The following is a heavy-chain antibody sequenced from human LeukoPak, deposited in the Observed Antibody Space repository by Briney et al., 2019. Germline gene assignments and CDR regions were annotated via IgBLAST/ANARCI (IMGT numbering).Heavy chain of an antibody. Sequence: GGSLRLSCAASGFTFDDYAMHWVRQAPGKGLEWVSGISWNSGSIGYADSVKGRFTISRDNAKNSLYLQMNSLRAEDTALYYCAKDMTYNYGSGSYFDYWGQGTLVTVSS. V-gene: IGHV3-9*01. D-gene: IGHD3-10*01. J-gene: IGHJ4*02. CDR3: AKDMTYNYGSGSYFDY. CDR2: ISWNSGSI. CDR1: GFTFDDYA.